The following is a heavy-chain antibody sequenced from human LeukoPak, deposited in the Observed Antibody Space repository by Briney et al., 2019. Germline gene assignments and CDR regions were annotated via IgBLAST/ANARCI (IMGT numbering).Heavy chain of an antibody. Sequence: TSETLSLTCTVSGGSISSSSYYWGWIRQPPGKGLEWIGSIYYSGSTYYNPSFKSRVTISVDTSKNQFSLKLSSVTAADTAVYYCARQRVGAAQDFQHWGQGTLVTVSS. J-gene: IGHJ1*01. CDR3: ARQRVGAAQDFQH. CDR1: GGSISSSSYY. D-gene: IGHD1-26*01. V-gene: IGHV4-39*01. CDR2: IYYSGST.